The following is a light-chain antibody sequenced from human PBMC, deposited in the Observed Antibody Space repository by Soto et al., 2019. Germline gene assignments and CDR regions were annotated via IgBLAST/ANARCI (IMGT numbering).Light chain of an antibody. CDR3: CSYPGSHTWV. J-gene: IGLJ3*02. Sequence: QSALTQPRSVSGSPGQSVTISCTGTNSDIGNYNYVSWYQQHPGKAPKVMIYDVTKRPSGVPDRFSGSTSGNTASLTISGLQAEDEADYYCCSYPGSHTWVFGGGTKLT. V-gene: IGLV2-11*01. CDR1: NSDIGNYNY. CDR2: DVT.